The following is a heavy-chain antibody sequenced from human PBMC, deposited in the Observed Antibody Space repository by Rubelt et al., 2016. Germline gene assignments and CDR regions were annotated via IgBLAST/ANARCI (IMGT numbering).Heavy chain of an antibody. J-gene: IGHJ4*02. CDR3: ARSAESLPSDF. V-gene: IGHV3-7*03. Sequence: EVQLVESGGGLVQPGGSLRLSCAASGFTIGSYWMNWFRQAPGIGLEWVAHIKRDGIEKYYVDSVRGRFTVSRDNAKNSLYLQMNSLRTDDTAVYFCARSAESLPSDFWGPGTLVTVSS. CDR1: GFTIGSYW. CDR2: IKRDGIEK.